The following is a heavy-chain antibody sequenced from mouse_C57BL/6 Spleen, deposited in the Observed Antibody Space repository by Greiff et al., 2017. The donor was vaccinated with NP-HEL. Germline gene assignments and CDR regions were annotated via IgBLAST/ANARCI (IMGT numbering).Heavy chain of an antibody. J-gene: IGHJ2*01. V-gene: IGHV1-7*01. CDR2: INPSSGYT. D-gene: IGHD2-3*01. Sequence: QVQLKQSGAELAKPGASVKLSCKASGYTFTSYWMHWVKQRPGQGLEWIGYINPSSGYTKYNQKFKDKATLTADKSSNTAYMQLSSLTYEDSAVYYCAGYEGYWGQGTTLTVSS. CDR1: GYTFTSYW. CDR3: AGYEGY.